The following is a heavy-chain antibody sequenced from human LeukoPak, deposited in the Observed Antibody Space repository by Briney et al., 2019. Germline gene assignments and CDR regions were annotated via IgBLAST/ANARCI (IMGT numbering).Heavy chain of an antibody. V-gene: IGHV3-30*03. CDR1: GFTFSRHY. D-gene: IGHD3-3*01. CDR3: ARGGMYYDFWSGYINPTYYYYGMDV. Sequence: GGSLRLSCAASGFTFSRHYMHWVRLAPGKGLEWVAVISEDGSNMYYAGSVKGRFTISRDNSKNTLDPQMDALRAEDTAVYYCARGGMYYDFWSGYINPTYYYYGMDVWGQGTTVAVSS. CDR2: ISEDGSNM. J-gene: IGHJ6*02.